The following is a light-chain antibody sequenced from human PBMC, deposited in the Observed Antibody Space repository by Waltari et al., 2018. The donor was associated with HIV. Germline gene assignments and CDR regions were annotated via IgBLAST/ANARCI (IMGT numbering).Light chain of an antibody. J-gene: IGLJ3*02. V-gene: IGLV1-47*01. CDR3: TSWDDSLSGWM. Sequence: QSVLTQPPSASGTPGQRVAISCSGSSSNIGNNFVYWYQHLPGTTPKLLIYRNNQRPSGVPDRVSGSTSGTSASLAISGLRSEDEADYYCTSWDDSLSGWMFGGGTTLTVL. CDR2: RNN. CDR1: SSNIGNNF.